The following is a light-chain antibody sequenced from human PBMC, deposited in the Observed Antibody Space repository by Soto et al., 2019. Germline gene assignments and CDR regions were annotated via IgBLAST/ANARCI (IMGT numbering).Light chain of an antibody. J-gene: IGLJ1*01. CDR1: SSDVGSNNL. CDR3: SSFTTISNYV. CDR2: EVS. V-gene: IGLV2-14*02. Sequence: QSALTQPASVSGSPGQSITISCTGTSSDVGSNNLVSWYQQHPGKAPKLMIYEVSNRPSGVSNRFSGSKSGNTASLTISGLQAEDEADYYCSSFTTISNYVFGTGTKVTVL.